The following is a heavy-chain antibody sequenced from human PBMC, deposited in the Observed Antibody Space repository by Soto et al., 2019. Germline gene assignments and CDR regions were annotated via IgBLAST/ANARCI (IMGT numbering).Heavy chain of an antibody. Sequence: GESLKISCKVPGHIFNTLLIGCVRQTPGKGLEWLGLIFTRDSETKTRPSFQGDLSFSGDKSINTVYLPWTSLKTADTGMEFCARGYYDSGHGYDLWGQLTQVTVSS. CDR1: GHIFNTLL. V-gene: IGHV5-51*01. CDR3: ARGYYDSGHGYDL. D-gene: IGHD3-10*01. J-gene: IGHJ5*02. CDR2: IFTRDSET.